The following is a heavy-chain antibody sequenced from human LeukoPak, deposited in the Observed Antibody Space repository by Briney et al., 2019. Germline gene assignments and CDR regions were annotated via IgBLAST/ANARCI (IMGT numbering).Heavy chain of an antibody. CDR1: GGSISSYY. V-gene: IGHV4-59*01. D-gene: IGHD2-15*01. J-gene: IGHJ4*02. Sequence: SETLSLTCTVSGGSISSYYWSWIRRPPGKGLEWIGYIYYSGSTNYNPSLKSRVTISADTSKNQFSLKLSSVTAADTAVYYCARGHTYCSGGSCYSYPPDYWGQGTLVTVSS. CDR2: IYYSGST. CDR3: ARGHTYCSGGSCYSYPPDY.